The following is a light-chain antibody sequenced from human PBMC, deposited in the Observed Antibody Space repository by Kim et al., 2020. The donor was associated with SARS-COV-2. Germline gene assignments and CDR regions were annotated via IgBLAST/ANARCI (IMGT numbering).Light chain of an antibody. CDR1: QSVSSF. Sequence: EIVLTQSPATLSLSPGERATLSCRASQSVSSFFAWYQQKPGQAPRLLIHDASNRATGIPARFGGSGSGTDFTLTISSLEPEDFAVYYCQQRSNWPTFGGGTKVDIK. CDR3: QQRSNWPT. J-gene: IGKJ4*01. V-gene: IGKV3-11*01. CDR2: DAS.